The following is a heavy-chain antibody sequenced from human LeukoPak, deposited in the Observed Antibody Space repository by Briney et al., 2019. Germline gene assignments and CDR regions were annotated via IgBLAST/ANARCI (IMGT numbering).Heavy chain of an antibody. CDR2: IYTSGST. V-gene: IGHV4-4*07. Sequence: SETLSLTCTVSGGSISSYYWSWIRQPAGKGLEWIGRIYTSGSTNYNPSLKSRVTMSVDTSKNQFSLKLSSVTAADTAVYYCARSEAAGTVNYYYYYMDVWGKGTTVTISS. D-gene: IGHD6-13*01. CDR1: GGSISSYY. J-gene: IGHJ6*03. CDR3: ARSEAAGTVNYYYYYMDV.